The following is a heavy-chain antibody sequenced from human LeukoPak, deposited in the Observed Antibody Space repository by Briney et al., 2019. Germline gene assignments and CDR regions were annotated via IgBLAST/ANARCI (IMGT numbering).Heavy chain of an antibody. D-gene: IGHD6-13*01. CDR1: GGSISNYW. J-gene: IGHJ4*02. V-gene: IGHV4-59*01. Sequence: PSETLSLTCTVSGGSISNYWWSWIRQPPGKGLEWIGYVIDSGGTNYNPSLKGRVTISVDTSKKQFSLKLSSVTAADTAVYYCARGYSSSWNYFDYWGQGTLVTVSS. CDR3: ARGYSSSWNYFDY. CDR2: VIDSGGT.